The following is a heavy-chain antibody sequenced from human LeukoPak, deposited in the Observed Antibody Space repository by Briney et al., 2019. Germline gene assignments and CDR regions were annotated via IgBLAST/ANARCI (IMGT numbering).Heavy chain of an antibody. CDR2: ISSSGSTI. Sequence: KPGGSLRLSCAASGFTFSDYYMSWIRQAPGKGLEWVSYISSSGSTIYYADSVKGRFTISRDNAKNSLYLQMNSLRAKDTAVYYCASPITMIVVVTANPYDAFDIWGEGTMVTVSS. CDR1: GFTFSDYY. J-gene: IGHJ3*02. CDR3: ASPITMIVVVTANPYDAFDI. D-gene: IGHD3-22*01. V-gene: IGHV3-11*01.